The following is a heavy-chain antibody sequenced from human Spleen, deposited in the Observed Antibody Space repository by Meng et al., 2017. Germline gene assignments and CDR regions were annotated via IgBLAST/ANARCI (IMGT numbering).Heavy chain of an antibody. CDR1: GGSTSSIDW. CDR2: IYHGGDT. J-gene: IGHJ4*02. Sequence: QVPLQEWGPRLGKPLGTLSLPCVASGGSTSSIDWWSWVRQPPGKGLEWIGEIYHGGDTNYNPSLKSRVTIAIDRSKNQFSLKLSSVTAADTAVYYCASWIYSCGWQWGQGTLVTVSS. CDR3: ASWIYSCGWQ. V-gene: IGHV4/OR15-8*02. D-gene: IGHD6-19*01.